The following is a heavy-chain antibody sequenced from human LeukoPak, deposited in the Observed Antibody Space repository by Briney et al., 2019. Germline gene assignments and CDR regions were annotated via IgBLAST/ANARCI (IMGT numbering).Heavy chain of an antibody. CDR2: ISYDGSNK. CDR1: GFTLSSYA. CDR3: ARRSGAFDI. V-gene: IGHV3-30*04. J-gene: IGHJ3*02. Sequence: GGSLRLSCAASGFTLSSYAMHWVRQAPGKGLEWVAVISYDGSNKYYADSVKGRFTISRDNSKNTLYLQMNSLRAEDTAVYYCARRSGAFDIWGQGTMVTVSS. D-gene: IGHD6-25*01.